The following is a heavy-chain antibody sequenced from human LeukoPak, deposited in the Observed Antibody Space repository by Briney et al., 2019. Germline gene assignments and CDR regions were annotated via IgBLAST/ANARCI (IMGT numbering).Heavy chain of an antibody. V-gene: IGHV3-30*18. CDR1: GFTFSTYG. D-gene: IGHD3-10*01. Sequence: GGSLRLSCAASGFTFSTYGMHWVRQAPGKGLEWVAVISYDGSNKYYADSVKGRFTISRDNSKNTLYLQMNSLRAEDTAVYYCAKGRQYIVRGVNAYSGNDYWGQGTLVTVSS. J-gene: IGHJ4*02. CDR3: AKGRQYIVRGVNAYSGNDY. CDR2: ISYDGSNK.